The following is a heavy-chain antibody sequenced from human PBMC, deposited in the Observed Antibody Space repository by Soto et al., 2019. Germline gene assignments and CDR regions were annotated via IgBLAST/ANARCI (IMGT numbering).Heavy chain of an antibody. CDR1: GYTFTSYG. D-gene: IGHD3-10*01. CDR2: FNTYKGNT. CDR3: XXXXXXXXYGXY. J-gene: IGHJ4*02. V-gene: IGHV1-18*01. Sequence: QVQLVQSGAEVKKPGASVKVSCKASGYTFTSYGITWVRQAPGQGPEWMGWFNTYKGNTNYAQKFQGRVTMTTDTXXXXXXXXXXXXXXXXXXXXXXXXXXXXXXYGXYWGQGTLVTVSS.